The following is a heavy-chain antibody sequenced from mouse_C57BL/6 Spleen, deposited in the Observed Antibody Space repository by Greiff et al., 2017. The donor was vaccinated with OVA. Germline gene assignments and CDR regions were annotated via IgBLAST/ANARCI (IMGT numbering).Heavy chain of an antibody. CDR1: GYTFTSYW. CDR2: IYPGSGST. D-gene: IGHD1-1*01. V-gene: IGHV1-55*01. Sequence: QVQLQQPGAELVKPGASVKMSCKASGYTFTSYWITWVKQRPGQGLEWIGDIYPGSGSTNYNEKFKSKATLTVDTSSSTAYMQLSSLTSADSAVYYCARGIYYGSSYGYFDVWGKGTTVTVSS. CDR3: ARGIYYGSSYGYFDV. J-gene: IGHJ1*03.